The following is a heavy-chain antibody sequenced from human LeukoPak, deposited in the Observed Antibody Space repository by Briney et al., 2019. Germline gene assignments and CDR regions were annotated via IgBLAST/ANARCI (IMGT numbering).Heavy chain of an antibody. V-gene: IGHV3-23*01. CDR2: ISGSGSST. CDR3: AKAGYTSSWPLDY. Sequence: GGSLRLSCAASGFTFSSYAMSWVRQAPGKGLEWVSAISGSGSSTYYADSVKGRFTISRDNSKNTLFLEMNSLRVEDTAVYYCAKAGYTSSWPLDYWGQGTQVTVSS. CDR1: GFTFSSYA. J-gene: IGHJ4*02. D-gene: IGHD6-13*01.